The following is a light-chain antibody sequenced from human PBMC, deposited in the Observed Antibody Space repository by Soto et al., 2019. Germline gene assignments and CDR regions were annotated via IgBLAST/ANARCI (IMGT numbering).Light chain of an antibody. CDR1: QDISSW. J-gene: IGKJ4*01. V-gene: IGKV1-12*01. Sequence: DIQMTQSPSSVSASVGDRVIITCRASQDISSWVAWYQQKPGKAPKLLISAASSLQSGVPRRFSGSGSGTDFTLIISSLQPEDFATYFCQQGDSFPFTFGGGTKVDNK. CDR3: QQGDSFPFT. CDR2: AAS.